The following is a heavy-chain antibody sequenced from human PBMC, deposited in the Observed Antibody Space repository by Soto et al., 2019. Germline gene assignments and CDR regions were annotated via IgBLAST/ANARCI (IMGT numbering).Heavy chain of an antibody. D-gene: IGHD3-10*01. Sequence: PLETLCLTCAVYGGSFSGYYWSWIRQPPGKGLEWIGEINHSGSTNYNPSLKSRVTISVDTSKNQFSLKLSSVTAADTAVYYCARGRITMVRGRNWFDPWGQGTLVTVSS. CDR2: INHSGST. V-gene: IGHV4-34*01. CDR1: GGSFSGYY. J-gene: IGHJ5*02. CDR3: ARGRITMVRGRNWFDP.